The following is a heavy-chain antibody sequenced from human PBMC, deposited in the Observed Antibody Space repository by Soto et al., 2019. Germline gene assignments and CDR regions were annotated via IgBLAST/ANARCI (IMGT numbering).Heavy chain of an antibody. D-gene: IGHD3-16*02. V-gene: IGHV3-23*01. CDR3: AKDSEDYVWGSYRPHYFDY. J-gene: IGHJ4*02. Sequence: GGSLRLSCAASGFTFSSYAMSWVRQSPGKGLEWVSAISGSGGSTYYADSVKGRFTISRDNSKNTLYLQMNSLRAEDTAVYYCAKDSEDYVWGSYRPHYFDYWGQGTLVTVSS. CDR2: ISGSGGST. CDR1: GFTFSSYA.